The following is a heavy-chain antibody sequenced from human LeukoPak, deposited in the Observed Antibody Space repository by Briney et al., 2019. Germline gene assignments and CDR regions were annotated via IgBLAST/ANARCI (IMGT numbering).Heavy chain of an antibody. D-gene: IGHD3-9*01. Sequence: GGSLRLSCAASGFTFSDYYMSWIRQAPGKGLEWVSYISSSSSYTNYADSVKGRFTISRDNAKNSLYLQMNSLRDEDTAVYYCATPYDILTGYYYWGQGTLVTVSS. CDR1: GFTFSDYY. CDR3: ATPYDILTGYYY. J-gene: IGHJ4*02. CDR2: ISSSSSYT. V-gene: IGHV3-11*03.